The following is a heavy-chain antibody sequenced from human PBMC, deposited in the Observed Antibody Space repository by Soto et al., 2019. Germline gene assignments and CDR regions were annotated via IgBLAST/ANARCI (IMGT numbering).Heavy chain of an antibody. CDR1: GGSISSSNW. Sequence: QVQLQESGPGLVKPSGTLSLTCAVSGGSISSSNWWSWVRQPPGKGLAWIGEIYHSGSTHYNPSHKSRVTISVDRSKDQFSLKLSSVTAADTAVYYCARDRRIPYYYGMDVWGQGTTVTVSS. D-gene: IGHD2-21*01. CDR2: IYHSGST. CDR3: ARDRRIPYYYGMDV. V-gene: IGHV4-4*02. J-gene: IGHJ6*02.